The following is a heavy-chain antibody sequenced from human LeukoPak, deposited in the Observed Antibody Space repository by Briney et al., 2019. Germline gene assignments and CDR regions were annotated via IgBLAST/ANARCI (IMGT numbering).Heavy chain of an antibody. Sequence: GGSLRLSCAASGFTFSSYGMHWVRRAPGKGLEWVAFIRYDGSNKYYADSVKGRFTISRDNSKNTLYLQMNSLRAEDTAVYYCAKDVISGGSGSYYLFDYWGQGTLVTVSS. CDR3: AKDVISGGSGSYYLFDY. CDR2: IRYDGSNK. D-gene: IGHD3-10*01. CDR1: GFTFSSYG. V-gene: IGHV3-30*02. J-gene: IGHJ4*02.